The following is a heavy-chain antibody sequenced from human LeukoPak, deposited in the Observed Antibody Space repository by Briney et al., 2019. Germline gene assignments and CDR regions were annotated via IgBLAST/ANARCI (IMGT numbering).Heavy chain of an antibody. CDR2: IWYDGSNK. Sequence: GGSLRLSCAASGFTFSSYGMHWVRQAPGKGLEWVAVIWYDGSNKYYADSVKGRFTISRDNSKNTLYLQMNSLRAEDTAVYYCARDTDYYDSSGYSQIFDHWGQGTLVTVSS. D-gene: IGHD3-22*01. CDR3: ARDTDYYDSSGYSQIFDH. CDR1: GFTFSSYG. J-gene: IGHJ4*02. V-gene: IGHV3-33*01.